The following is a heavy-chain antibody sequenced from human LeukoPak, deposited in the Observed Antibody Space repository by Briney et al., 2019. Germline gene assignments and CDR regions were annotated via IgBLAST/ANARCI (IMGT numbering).Heavy chain of an antibody. D-gene: IGHD4-11*01. CDR2: INPNSGGT. Sequence: GASVKVSCKASGYTFTGYYMQWVRQAPGQGLEWMGWINPNSGGTNYAQKFQGRVTMTRDTSISTAYMELSRLRSDDTAVYYCAVKVTTQPGTAVPWGMDVWGQGTTDTVSS. CDR3: AVKVTTQPGTAVPWGMDV. V-gene: IGHV1-2*02. J-gene: IGHJ6*02. CDR1: GYTFTGYY.